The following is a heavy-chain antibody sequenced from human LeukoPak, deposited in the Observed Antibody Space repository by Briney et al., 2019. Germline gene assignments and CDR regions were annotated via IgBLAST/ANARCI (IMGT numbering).Heavy chain of an antibody. V-gene: IGHV3-30*02. CDR2: IRSDGTNE. CDR3: ARDYYYDSSGYLVY. J-gene: IGHJ4*02. D-gene: IGHD3-22*01. CDR1: GFTFSSYG. Sequence: GGSLRLSCAASGFTFSSYGMQWVRQAPGKGLEWVAFIRSDGTNENYADSVKGRFTISRDNSKNTLYLQMNSLRAEDTAVYYCARDYYYDSSGYLVYWGQGTLVTVSS.